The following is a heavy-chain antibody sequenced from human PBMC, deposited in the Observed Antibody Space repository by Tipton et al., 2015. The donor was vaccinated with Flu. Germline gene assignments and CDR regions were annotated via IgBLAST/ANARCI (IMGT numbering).Heavy chain of an antibody. J-gene: IGHJ3*02. Sequence: TLSLTCTVSGGSISSGTYHWGWIRQPPGKGLEWIGTIYYSGSTYYNPSLKSRVTISVDTSKNQFSLKLSSVTAADTAVYYCARDYYGSGYDAFDIWGQGTMVTVSS. V-gene: IGHV4-39*07. CDR2: IYYSGST. CDR1: GGSISSGTYH. D-gene: IGHD3-10*01. CDR3: ARDYYGSGYDAFDI.